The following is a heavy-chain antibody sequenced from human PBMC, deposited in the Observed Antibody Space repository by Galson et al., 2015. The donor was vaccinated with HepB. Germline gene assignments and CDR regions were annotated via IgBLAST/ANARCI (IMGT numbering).Heavy chain of an antibody. CDR1: GGTFSTYA. CDR2: IIPIFGTP. V-gene: IGHV1-69*06. J-gene: IGHJ6*02. CDR3: ARVAYTTRMNYGMDV. D-gene: IGHD1-1*01. Sequence: SVKVSCKASGGTFSTYAISWVRQAPGQGLEWMGGIIPIFGTPNYAQKFQGRVTITADKFTSTAYMELSSLRSEDTAAYYCARVAYTTRMNYGMDVWGQGTTVTVSS.